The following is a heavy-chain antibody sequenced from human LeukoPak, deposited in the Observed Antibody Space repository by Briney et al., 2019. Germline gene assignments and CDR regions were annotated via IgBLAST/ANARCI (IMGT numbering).Heavy chain of an antibody. Sequence: SETLSLTCSVSGGSISSSNSYYWAWIRQPPGKGLGWIGSINYGGSTTYNPSLKSRVTISVDTSKNQFSLKLTSVTAADTAVYYCARDFGNWRTDYWGQGTLVTVSS. CDR3: ARDFGNWRTDY. J-gene: IGHJ4*02. CDR1: GGSISSSNSYY. V-gene: IGHV4-39*01. CDR2: INYGGST. D-gene: IGHD1-20*01.